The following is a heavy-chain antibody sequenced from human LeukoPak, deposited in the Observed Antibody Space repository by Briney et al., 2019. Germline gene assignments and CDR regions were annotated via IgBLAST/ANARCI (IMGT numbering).Heavy chain of an antibody. D-gene: IGHD3-3*01. CDR1: GGSISSCY. CDR2: IYTSGST. CDR3: ARENVDYDFWSGYYPFDY. Sequence: SETLSLTCTVSGGSISSCYWSWIRQPAGKGLEWIGRIYTSGSTNYNPSLKSRVTMSVDTSKNQFSLKLSSVTAADTAVYYCARENVDYDFWSGYYPFDYWGQGTLVTVSS. J-gene: IGHJ4*02. V-gene: IGHV4-4*07.